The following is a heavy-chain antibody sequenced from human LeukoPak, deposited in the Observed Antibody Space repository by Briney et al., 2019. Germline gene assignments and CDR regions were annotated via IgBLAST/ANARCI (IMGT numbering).Heavy chain of an antibody. V-gene: IGHV3-30*03. D-gene: IGHD6-6*01. Sequence: GRSLRLSCAASGFTFTSYGMHWVRQAPGKGLEWVAVISYDGSNKYYADSVKGRFTISRDSSKNTLYLQMNSLRAEDTAVYYCARHLSSSSSTFDYWGQGTLVTVSS. CDR1: GFTFTSYG. CDR3: ARHLSSSSSTFDY. J-gene: IGHJ4*02. CDR2: ISYDGSNK.